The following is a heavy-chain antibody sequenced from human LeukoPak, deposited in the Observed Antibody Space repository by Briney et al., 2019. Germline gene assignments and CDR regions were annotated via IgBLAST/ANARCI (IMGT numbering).Heavy chain of an antibody. CDR2: IYYSGST. Sequence: SETLSLTCTVSGGSISSYYWSWIRQPPGKELEWIGYIYYSGSTNYNPSLKSRVTISVDTSKNQFSLKLSSVTAADTAVYYCARASVWRDYSNYVHYYYYMDVWGRGTTVTVSS. CDR1: GGSISSYY. D-gene: IGHD4-11*01. V-gene: IGHV4-59*01. CDR3: ARASVWRDYSNYVHYYYYMDV. J-gene: IGHJ6*03.